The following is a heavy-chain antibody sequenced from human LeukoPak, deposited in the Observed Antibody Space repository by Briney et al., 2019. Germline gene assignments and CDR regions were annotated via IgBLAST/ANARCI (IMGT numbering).Heavy chain of an antibody. CDR3: ARGKGIRYLEWLLSYH. D-gene: IGHD3-3*01. V-gene: IGHV3-30-3*01. CDR1: GFTFKNYA. CDR2: ISYERSNK. J-gene: IGHJ5*02. Sequence: GGSPRLSCAGSGFTFKNYALHWIRQAPGKGLEWVAAISYERSNKDYADSVKGRFTISRDNSHNTVFLQMNSLRTEDTAVYFCARGKGIRYLEWLLSYHWGQGTLVTVSS.